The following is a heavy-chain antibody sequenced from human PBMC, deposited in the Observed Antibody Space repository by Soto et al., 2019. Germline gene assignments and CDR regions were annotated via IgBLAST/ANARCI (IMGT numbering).Heavy chain of an antibody. D-gene: IGHD4-17*01. Sequence: ASVKVSCKASGYTFTSYAMHWVRQAPGQRLEWMGWINAGNGNTKYSQKFQGRVTITRDTSASTAYMELSSLRSEDTAVYYCARDFVGYGDYYYYYYYMDVWGKGTTVTVSS. CDR2: INAGNGNT. CDR3: ARDFVGYGDYYYYYYYMDV. J-gene: IGHJ6*03. V-gene: IGHV1-3*01. CDR1: GYTFTSYA.